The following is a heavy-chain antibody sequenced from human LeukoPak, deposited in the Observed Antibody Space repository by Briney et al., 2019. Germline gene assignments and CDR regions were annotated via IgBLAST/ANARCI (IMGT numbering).Heavy chain of an antibody. V-gene: IGHV4-61*01. D-gene: IGHD5-24*01. J-gene: IGHJ4*02. CDR1: GGSVSSGSYY. CDR3: ARGIGYNSY. Sequence: SETLSLTCTVSGGSVSSGSYYWGWIRQPPGKGMEWIGYIYDSGSTNYNPSLKSRVSISVATSKNQVSLKPSSVTAADTAVYYCARGIGYNSYWGQGTLVTVSS. CDR2: IYDSGST.